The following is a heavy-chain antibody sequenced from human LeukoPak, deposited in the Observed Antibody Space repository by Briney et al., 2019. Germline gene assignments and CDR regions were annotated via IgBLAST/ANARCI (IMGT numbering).Heavy chain of an antibody. CDR3: ARDNTDYSSFDY. D-gene: IGHD5-18*01. V-gene: IGHV4-59*01. CDR1: GDAISSYY. Sequence: PSETLSLTCTVSGDAISSYYWSWDRQPPGKGLEWIGYIYYSGSTNYDPSLRSRVSISIDTSKKQFSLRLTSVTAADTAVYYCARDNTDYSSFDYWGQGALVTVSS. CDR2: IYYSGST. J-gene: IGHJ4*02.